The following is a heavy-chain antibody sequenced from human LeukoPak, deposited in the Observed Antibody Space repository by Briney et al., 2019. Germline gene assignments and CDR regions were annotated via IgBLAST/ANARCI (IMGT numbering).Heavy chain of an antibody. CDR3: ARELVAASHFFDY. CDR2: IYTSGNT. J-gene: IGHJ4*02. V-gene: IGHV4-61*02. D-gene: IGHD2-15*01. Sequence: PSETLSLTCTVSGGSISGGSYYWSWIRQPAGKGLEWIGRIYTSGNTNYNPSLKSRVTISVETSTNQFSLKLSSVTATDTAVYYCARELVAASHFFDYWGQGTLVTVSS. CDR1: GGSISGGSYY.